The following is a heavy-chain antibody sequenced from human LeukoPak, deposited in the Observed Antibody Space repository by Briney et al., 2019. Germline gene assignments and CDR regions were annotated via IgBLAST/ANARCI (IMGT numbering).Heavy chain of an antibody. CDR3: ARSLDSSNWYSYDY. J-gene: IGHJ4*02. CDR1: GGPISSRDYY. D-gene: IGHD3-22*01. CDR2: IYYDEST. Sequence: PSEALSLTCSVSGGPISSRDYYWGWMRQPPGKGLEWIGTIYYDESTYYNPSLKSRVTISVDTSKTQFSLKLSSVTAADTAVYYCARSLDSSNWYSYDYWGQGTLVTVSS. V-gene: IGHV4-39*07.